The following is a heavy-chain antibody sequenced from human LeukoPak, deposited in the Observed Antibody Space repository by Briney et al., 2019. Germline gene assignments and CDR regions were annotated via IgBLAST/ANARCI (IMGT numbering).Heavy chain of an antibody. CDR1: GGTFSSYA. V-gene: IGHV1-46*01. D-gene: IGHD5-24*01. J-gene: IGHJ4*02. CDR2: IIPSDGST. CDR3: ARARSFAITPDY. Sequence: DSVKVSCKASGGTFSSYAISWVRQAPGQGLEWMGIIIPSDGSTTYAQKFQGRVTLTRDTSTSTLHMELSSLRSEDTAVYYCARARSFAITPDYWGQGTLVTVSS.